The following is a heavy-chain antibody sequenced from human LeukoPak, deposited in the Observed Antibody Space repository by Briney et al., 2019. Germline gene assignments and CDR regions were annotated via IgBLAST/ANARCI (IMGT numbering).Heavy chain of an antibody. J-gene: IGHJ3*02. Sequence: PSETLSLTCGVSGGSVSSTNWWTWIRQPPGKGLEWIGEVHLDGRTNFNPSLKSRLTMSVDLSENHVSLKLTSVTAADTAVYYCARHGGFDRGSNALDIWGQGTMVTVSS. D-gene: IGHD3-22*01. CDR2: VHLDGRT. CDR3: ARHGGFDRGSNALDI. V-gene: IGHV4-4*02. CDR1: GGSVSSTNW.